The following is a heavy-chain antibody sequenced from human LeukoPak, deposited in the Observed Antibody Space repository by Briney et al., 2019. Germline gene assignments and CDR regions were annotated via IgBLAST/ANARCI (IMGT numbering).Heavy chain of an antibody. CDR2: IYYSGST. CDR3: ARTEGDYFYFDY. D-gene: IGHD4-17*01. CDR1: GGSFSGYY. Sequence: PSETLSLTCAVYGGSFSGYYWSWIRQPPGKGLEWIGYIYYSGSTSYNPSLKSRLTISVDTSKNQFSLKLSSVTAADTAVYYCARTEGDYFYFDYWGQGTLVTVSS. J-gene: IGHJ4*02. V-gene: IGHV4-30-4*08.